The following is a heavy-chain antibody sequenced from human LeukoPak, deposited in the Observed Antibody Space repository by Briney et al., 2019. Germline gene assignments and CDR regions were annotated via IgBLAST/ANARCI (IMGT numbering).Heavy chain of an antibody. D-gene: IGHD1-14*01. J-gene: IGHJ4*02. V-gene: IGHV3-23*01. CDR3: AKSPYGTTLYYFHY. CDR1: GFTFSSYA. CDR2: ISDSGGTT. Sequence: GGSLRLSCAASGFTFSSYAMSWVRQAPGKGLEWVSAISDSGGTTYYADSVKGRFTISRDNSKNTLYLQMNSLRADDTAVYYCAKSPYGTTLYYFHYWGQGTLVTVSS.